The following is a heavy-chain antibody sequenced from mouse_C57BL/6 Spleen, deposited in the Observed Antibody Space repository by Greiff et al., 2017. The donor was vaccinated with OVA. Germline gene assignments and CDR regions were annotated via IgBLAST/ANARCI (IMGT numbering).Heavy chain of an antibody. CDR2: IYPGDGDT. CDR3: STGTKNWYFDV. D-gene: IGHD4-1*01. CDR1: GYAFSSYW. V-gene: IGHV1-80*01. Sequence: QVQLKQSGAELVKPGASVKISCKASGYAFSSYWMNWVKQRPGKGLEWIGQIYPGDGDTNYNGKFKGKATLTADKSSSTAYMQLSSLTSEDSAVYFCSTGTKNWYFDVWGTGTTVTVSS. J-gene: IGHJ1*03.